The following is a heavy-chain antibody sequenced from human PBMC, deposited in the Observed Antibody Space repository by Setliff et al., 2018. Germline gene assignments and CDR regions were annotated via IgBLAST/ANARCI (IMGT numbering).Heavy chain of an antibody. V-gene: IGHV3-23*01. CDR2: IFNDGST. J-gene: IGHJ4*02. D-gene: IGHD3-9*01. Sequence: GESLKISCAASGFTFSSYRMHWVRQAPGKGLEWVSIIFNDGSTYYADSVKGRFTISRDNSKNTLYLQMNSLRAEDTAVYYCAKVYYSGSGWYDVLTGADYWGQGTLVTVSS. CDR3: AKVYYSGSGWYDVLTGADY. CDR1: GFTFSSYR.